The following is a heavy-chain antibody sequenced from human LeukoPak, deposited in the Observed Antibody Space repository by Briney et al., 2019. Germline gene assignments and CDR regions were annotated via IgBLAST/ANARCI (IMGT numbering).Heavy chain of an antibody. Sequence: GGSLRLSCAASGFTSSRYTMNWVRQAPGKGLEWVSYINGGGSPIYYADSVRGRFTISRDNAKNSLYLQMNSLRAEDTAVYYCVRDNPRCCGVVPANIDDYWGQGTLVTVSS. CDR2: INGGGSPI. CDR1: GFTSSRYT. D-gene: IGHD2-15*01. J-gene: IGHJ4*02. CDR3: VRDNPRCCGVVPANIDDY. V-gene: IGHV3-48*01.